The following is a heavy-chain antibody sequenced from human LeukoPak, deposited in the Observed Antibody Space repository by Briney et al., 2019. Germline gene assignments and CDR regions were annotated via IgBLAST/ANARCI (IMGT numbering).Heavy chain of an antibody. CDR2: ISGRGGRT. CDR3: AKDPGGFVVTPIRYFQH. D-gene: IGHD2-15*01. Sequence: PGGSLRLSCAASGFTFSSYAMNWVRQAPGKGPEWVSAISGRGGRTYYADPVKGRFTISRDNSKNTLYLQMNSLRAEDTAEYYCAKDPGGFVVTPIRYFQHWGQGTMVTVSS. J-gene: IGHJ1*01. CDR1: GFTFSSYA. V-gene: IGHV3-23*01.